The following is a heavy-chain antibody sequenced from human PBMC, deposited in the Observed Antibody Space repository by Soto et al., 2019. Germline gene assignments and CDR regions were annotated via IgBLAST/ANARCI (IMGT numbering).Heavy chain of an antibody. D-gene: IGHD6-19*01. Sequence: QVQLVESGGGVVQPGRSLRLSCAASGFTFSSYGMHWVRQAPGKGLEWVAVIWHDGSNKYYADSVKGRFTISRDNSKNTLYLQMNGLRAEDTAVYYWAIDHLAAVAAPYYGDGMDVWGQGTTVTVSS. CDR1: GFTFSSYG. J-gene: IGHJ6*02. CDR2: IWHDGSNK. CDR3: AIDHLAAVAAPYYGDGMDV. V-gene: IGHV3-33*01.